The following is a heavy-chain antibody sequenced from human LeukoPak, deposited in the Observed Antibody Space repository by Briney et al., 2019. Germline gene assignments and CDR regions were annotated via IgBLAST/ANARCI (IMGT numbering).Heavy chain of an antibody. Sequence: GGSLRLSCAASGFTFSSYWMSWVRQAPGKGLEWVANINQDGSEKYYVDSVKGRFTISRDNAKNSLYLQMNSLRAEDTAVYYCARDSGYDSSGFFYYYYGMDVWGQGTTVTVSS. D-gene: IGHD3-22*01. CDR2: INQDGSEK. V-gene: IGHV3-7*04. CDR3: ARDSGYDSSGFFYYYYGMDV. J-gene: IGHJ6*02. CDR1: GFTFSSYW.